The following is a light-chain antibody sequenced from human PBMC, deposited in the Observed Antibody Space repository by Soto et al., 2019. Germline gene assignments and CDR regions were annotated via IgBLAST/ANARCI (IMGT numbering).Light chain of an antibody. Sequence: QAVVTQESSFSVSPGGTVTLTCGLISGSVSSANNPNWYQQTPGQAPRTLIYGTSTRSSGVPDRFSGSMLGNKAALTITGAQADDESDYYCALLMGNGISVFGTRTKLTVL. CDR2: GTS. J-gene: IGLJ1*01. V-gene: IGLV8-61*01. CDR3: ALLMGNGISV. CDR1: SGSVSSANN.